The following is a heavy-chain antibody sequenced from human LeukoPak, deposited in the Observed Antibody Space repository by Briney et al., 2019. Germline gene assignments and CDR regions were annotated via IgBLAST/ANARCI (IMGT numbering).Heavy chain of an antibody. CDR2: IYYDGSNQ. CDR1: GLRFRNYG. V-gene: IGHV3-33*01. CDR3: ATDRNSGKYYDY. D-gene: IGHD1-26*01. J-gene: IGHJ4*02. Sequence: AGRSLRLSCVVSGLRFRNYGMHWVRQAPGKGLESVAVIYYDGSNQYYADSVKGRFTVSRDNAKNTLYLQMDSLRAEDTAVYYCATDRNSGKYYDYWGQGTLVTVSS.